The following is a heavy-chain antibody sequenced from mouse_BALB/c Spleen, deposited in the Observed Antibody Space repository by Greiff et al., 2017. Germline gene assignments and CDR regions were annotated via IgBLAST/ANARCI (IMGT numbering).Heavy chain of an antibody. Sequence: DVMLVESGGDLVKPGGSLKLSCAASGFTFSSYGMSWVRQTPDKRLEWVATISSGGSYTYYPDSVKGRFTISRDNAKNTLYLQMSSLKSEDTAMYYCARQGYGNYEAMDYWGQGTSVTVSS. CDR1: GFTFSSYG. CDR3: ARQGYGNYEAMDY. V-gene: IGHV5-6*02. J-gene: IGHJ4*01. D-gene: IGHD2-1*01. CDR2: ISSGGSYT.